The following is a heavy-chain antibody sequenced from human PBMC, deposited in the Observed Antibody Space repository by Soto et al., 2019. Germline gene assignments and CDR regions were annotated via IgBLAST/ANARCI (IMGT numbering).Heavy chain of an antibody. V-gene: IGHV5-51*01. CDR1: GYSFTSYW. Sequence: GESLKISCKGSGYSFTSYWIGWVRQMPGKGLEWMGIIYPGDSDTRYSPPFQGQVTISADKSISTAYLQWSSLKASDTAMYYCARLRGYYDSSGYSEAYYGMDVWGQGTTVTVS. J-gene: IGHJ6*02. CDR3: ARLRGYYDSSGYSEAYYGMDV. CDR2: IYPGDSDT. D-gene: IGHD3-22*01.